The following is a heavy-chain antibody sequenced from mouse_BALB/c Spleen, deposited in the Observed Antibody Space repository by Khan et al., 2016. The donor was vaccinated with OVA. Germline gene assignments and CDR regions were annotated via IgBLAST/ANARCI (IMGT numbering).Heavy chain of an antibody. CDR1: GYSITSDYA. CDR2: ITYSGST. CDR3: VRGRAY. J-gene: IGHJ3*01. Sequence: EVQLQESGPGLVKPSQSLSLTCTVTGYSITSDYAWNWIRQFPGNKLEWMGYITYSGSTSNKQSLKSRISLTRDTSKNQFFLQLNSLTTEDTATXYGVRGRAYWGQGTLVTVSA. V-gene: IGHV3-2*02.